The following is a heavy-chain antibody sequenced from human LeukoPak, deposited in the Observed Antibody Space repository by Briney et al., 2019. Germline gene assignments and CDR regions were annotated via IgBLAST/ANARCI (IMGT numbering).Heavy chain of an antibody. D-gene: IGHD5-18*01. CDR3: ARVDTVMAYYFDL. CDR1: GFTFSSYA. CDR2: TSYDGGNK. V-gene: IGHV3-30*14. J-gene: IGHJ4*02. Sequence: PGRSLRLSCAASGFTFSSYAMHWVRQAPGKGLEWVAGTSYDGGNKYYTDSVKGRFTISRHNSRNTLYLQMNSLRAEDTAVYYCARVDTVMAYYFDLWGQGTLVTVSS.